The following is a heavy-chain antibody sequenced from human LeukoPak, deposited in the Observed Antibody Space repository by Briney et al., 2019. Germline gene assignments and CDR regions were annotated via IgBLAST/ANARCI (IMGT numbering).Heavy chain of an antibody. J-gene: IGHJ6*03. CDR2: IYYSGIT. CDR1: GGSISSSSYY. V-gene: IGHV4-39*07. Sequence: SETLSLTCTVSGGSISSSSYYWGWIRQPPGKGLEWIGSIYYSGITYYNPSLKSRVTISADTSKNQFSLKLSSVTAADTAVYYCARSYSPAAGSPYYYYYYMDVWGKGTTVTVSS. CDR3: ARSYSPAAGSPYYYYYYMDV. D-gene: IGHD6-13*01.